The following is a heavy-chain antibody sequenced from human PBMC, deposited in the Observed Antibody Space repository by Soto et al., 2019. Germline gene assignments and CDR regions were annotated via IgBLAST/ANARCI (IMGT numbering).Heavy chain of an antibody. CDR3: ARQMANYFDY. J-gene: IGHJ4*02. D-gene: IGHD5-12*01. CDR1: GGTFSSYA. V-gene: IGHV1-69*13. CDR2: IIPIFGTA. Sequence: ASVKVSCKASGGTFSSYAIGWVRQAPGQGLEWMGGIIPIFGTANYAQKFQGRVTITADESTSTAYMELSSLRSEDTAVYYCARQMANYFDYWGQGTLVTVSS.